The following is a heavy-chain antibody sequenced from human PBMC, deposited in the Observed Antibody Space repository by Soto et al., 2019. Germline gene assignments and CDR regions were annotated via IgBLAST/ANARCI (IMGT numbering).Heavy chain of an antibody. D-gene: IGHD3-3*01. V-gene: IGHV3-64*02. CDR2: ISSSGSST. CDR3: AKEPYYDFWSGYHYYYDH. J-gene: IGHJ4*02. CDR1: GFTFSSYA. Sequence: GGSLRLSCAASGFTFSSYAMHWVRQAPGKGLEYVSAISSSGSSTYYADSVKGRFTISRDNSKNTLYLQMNSLRAEDTAVYYCAKEPYYDFWSGYHYYYDHWGQGTLVTVSS.